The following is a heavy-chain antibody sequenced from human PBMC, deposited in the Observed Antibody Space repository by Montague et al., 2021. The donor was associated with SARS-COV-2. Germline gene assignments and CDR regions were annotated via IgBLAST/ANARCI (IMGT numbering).Heavy chain of an antibody. CDR2: IFYTGNT. CDR1: GGSVSSDTHN. J-gene: IGHJ4*02. Sequence: SETLSLTCTVSGGSVSSDTHNWAWIRQPPGKGLEWIASIFYTGNTYYNPSLRSRFTISINTSKNQFFLSVASVTAADTAVYYCARVPNGRHDNWGPGALVTVSS. V-gene: IGHV4-39*01. CDR3: ARVPNGRHDN. D-gene: IGHD2-8*01.